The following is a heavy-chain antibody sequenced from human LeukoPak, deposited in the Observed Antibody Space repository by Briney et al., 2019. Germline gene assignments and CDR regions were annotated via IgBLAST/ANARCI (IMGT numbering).Heavy chain of an antibody. V-gene: IGHV1-69*13. CDR1: GGTFNSYA. D-gene: IGHD4-17*01. J-gene: IGHJ3*02. CDR2: SIPMFGTT. Sequence: SVKVSCKASGGTFNSYAINWVRQAPGQGLEWMGGSIPMFGTTNFAPEFQGRVTITADEFTNTAYMELTSLKSEDTAVYYCARGTTLTTTVLVLNDAFDIWGQGTMVTVSS. CDR3: ARGTTLTTTVLVLNDAFDI.